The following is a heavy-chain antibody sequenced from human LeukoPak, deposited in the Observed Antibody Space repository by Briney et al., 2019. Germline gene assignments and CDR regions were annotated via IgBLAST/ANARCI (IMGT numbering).Heavy chain of an antibody. Sequence: VASVKVSCKASGYTFTSYYMHWVRQAPGQGLEWMGIINPSGGSTSYAQKFQGRVTMTRDMSTSTVYMELSSLRSEDTAVYYCARGGIGRYYGSGSLNWFDPWGQGTLVTVSS. CDR3: ARGGIGRYYGSGSLNWFDP. D-gene: IGHD3-10*01. CDR2: INPSGGST. CDR1: GYTFTSYY. J-gene: IGHJ5*02. V-gene: IGHV1-46*01.